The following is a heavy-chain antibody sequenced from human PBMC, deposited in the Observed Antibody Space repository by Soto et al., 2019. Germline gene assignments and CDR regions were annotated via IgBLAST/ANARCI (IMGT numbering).Heavy chain of an antibody. V-gene: IGHV1-69*06. CDR1: GGTFSSYA. CDR2: IIPIFGTA. J-gene: IGHJ5*02. Sequence: GASVKVSFKASGGTFSSYAISWLRQAPGQGLEWMGGIIPIFGTANYAQKFQGRVTITADKSTSTAYMELSSLRSEDTAVYYCARECGGDCYLNWFDPWGQGTLVTVS. CDR3: ARECGGDCYLNWFDP. D-gene: IGHD2-21*02.